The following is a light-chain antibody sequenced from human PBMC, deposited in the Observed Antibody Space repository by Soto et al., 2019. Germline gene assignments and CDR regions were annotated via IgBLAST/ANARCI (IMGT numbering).Light chain of an antibody. CDR2: AAS. CDR3: QHYGSSLWP. V-gene: IGKV3-20*01. Sequence: EIGLTQSPCILSLSPGERATLHCRASPSVTNNNLAWYRQKPCKSTRLLLYAASSRAPGIPDKFSGSGSGTDFSLSISRVDSEDFAVYYCQHYGSSLWPFGQGTKVELK. CDR1: PSVTNNN. J-gene: IGKJ1*01.